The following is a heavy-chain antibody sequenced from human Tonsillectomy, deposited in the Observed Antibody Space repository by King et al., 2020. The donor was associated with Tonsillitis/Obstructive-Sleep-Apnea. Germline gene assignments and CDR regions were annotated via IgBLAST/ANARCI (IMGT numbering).Heavy chain of an antibody. J-gene: IGHJ3*02. CDR2: IYSGGST. CDR3: ARVLYSSGWYGAFDI. D-gene: IGHD6-19*01. Sequence: QLVQSGGGLIQPGGSLRLSCAASGFTVSGNCMSWVRQAPGKGLECVSVIYSGGSTYYADSVKGRFTISRDSSKNTLYLQMNSLRAEDTAVYYCARVLYSSGWYGAFDIWGQGTMVTVSS. CDR1: GFTVSGNC. V-gene: IGHV3-53*01.